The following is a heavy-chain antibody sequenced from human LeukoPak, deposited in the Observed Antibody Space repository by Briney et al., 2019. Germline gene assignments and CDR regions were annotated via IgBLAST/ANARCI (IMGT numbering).Heavy chain of an antibody. V-gene: IGHV1-8*01. CDR3: ARRFYDNLTGHTWYDY. J-gene: IGHJ4*02. D-gene: IGHD3-9*01. CDR2: MNPNSGNT. Sequence: ASVKVSCKASGYSFTNYAMNWVRQAPGQGLEWMGWMNPNSGNTGYAQKFQGRLTMTRNTSIKTAYMELSSLRSEDTAVYYCARRFYDNLTGHTWYDYWGQGTLVTVSS. CDR1: GYSFTNYA.